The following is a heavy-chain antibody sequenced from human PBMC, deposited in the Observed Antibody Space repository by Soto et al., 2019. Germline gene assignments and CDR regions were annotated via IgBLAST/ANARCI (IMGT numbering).Heavy chain of an antibody. J-gene: IGHJ5*02. D-gene: IGHD1-20*01. Sequence: ASVKVSCKASGYTFTSYGISWVRQAPGQGLEWMGWISAYNGNTNYAQKLQGRVTMTTDTSTSTAYMELRSLRSDDTAVHYCPRLTRTFGYWFDPWGQGTLVNVSS. V-gene: IGHV1-18*01. CDR1: GYTFTSYG. CDR3: PRLTRTFGYWFDP. CDR2: ISAYNGNT.